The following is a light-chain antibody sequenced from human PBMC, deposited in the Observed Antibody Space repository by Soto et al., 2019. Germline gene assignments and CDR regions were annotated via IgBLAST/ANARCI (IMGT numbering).Light chain of an antibody. Sequence: DIQMTQSPSTLSASVGDRVTITCRASQSIRSWLAWYQQKLGKAPKLLIYKASSLESGVPSRFSGSGSGTEFTLTISSLQPDDFATYYGQQDNSYPYTFGQGNKLEIK. CDR3: QQDNSYPYT. J-gene: IGKJ2*01. CDR2: KAS. CDR1: QSIRSW. V-gene: IGKV1-5*03.